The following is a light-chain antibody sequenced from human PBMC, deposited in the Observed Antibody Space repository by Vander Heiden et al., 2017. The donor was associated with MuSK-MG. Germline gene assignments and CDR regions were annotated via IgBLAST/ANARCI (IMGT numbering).Light chain of an antibody. V-gene: IGLV2-11*01. Sequence: SALTQPRPVSGSPGPSVTISCTGTSSDVGGYNYVSWYQQHPGKAHKLMIYDGSKRPAGVPDRFSGSKSGNTASLTISGRQEEEEADYYCCSDAGSDTLVFGGGTKRTVL. CDR1: SSDVGGYNY. CDR2: DGS. CDR3: CSDAGSDTLV. J-gene: IGLJ2*01.